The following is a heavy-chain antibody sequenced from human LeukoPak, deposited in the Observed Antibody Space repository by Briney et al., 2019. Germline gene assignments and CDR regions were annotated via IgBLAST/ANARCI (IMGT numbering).Heavy chain of an antibody. CDR1: GYTFTFYY. CDR2: INPNSGGT. CDR3: ARDLGGYY. Sequence: ASVTVSFTSSGYTFTFYYMDWVRQAPGQGLEWMGWINPNSGGTNYAHKFQGRVSMTRDTSISTAYIELSRLRSDDTAVYYCARDLGGYYWGQGTLATGSS. J-gene: IGHJ4*02. V-gene: IGHV1-2*02.